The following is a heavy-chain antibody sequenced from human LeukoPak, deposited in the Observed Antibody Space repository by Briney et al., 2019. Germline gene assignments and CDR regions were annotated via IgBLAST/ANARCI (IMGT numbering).Heavy chain of an antibody. V-gene: IGHV4-4*07. D-gene: IGHD5-24*01. CDR3: ARVRLDGYNSGDLDY. CDR1: GGSISSYY. J-gene: IGHJ4*02. Sequence: PSETLSLTCTVSGGSISSYYWNWIRQPAGKGLEYIGRTYTGGSTNYNPSLKSRVTISVDTSKNQFSLKLSSVTAADTAVYYCARVRLDGYNSGDLDYWGQGTLVTVSS. CDR2: TYTGGST.